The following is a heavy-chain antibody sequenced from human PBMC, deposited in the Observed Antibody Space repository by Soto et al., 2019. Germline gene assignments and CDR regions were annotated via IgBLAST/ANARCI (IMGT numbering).Heavy chain of an antibody. CDR3: AKDLAVAGTMGFDY. J-gene: IGHJ4*02. CDR2: ISWNSGNI. V-gene: IGHV3-9*01. D-gene: IGHD6-19*01. CDR1: GFTFDDYA. Sequence: ESGGGLVQPGRSLRLSCAASGFTFDDYAMHWVRQAPGKGLEWVSGISWNSGNIGYANSVRGRFTISRDNAKNSLYLQMNSLRAEDTALYYCAKDLAVAGTMGFDYWGQGTLVTVSS.